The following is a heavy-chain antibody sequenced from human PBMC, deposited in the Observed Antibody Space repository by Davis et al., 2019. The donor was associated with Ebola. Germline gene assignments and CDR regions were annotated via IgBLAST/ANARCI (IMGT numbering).Heavy chain of an antibody. Sequence: GGSLRLSCAASEFIFSSYGMHWVRQAPGRGLEWVAFIWYDGSREVYADSVKGRFTISRDSSKNTVYLQMNNLRAEDTAVYYCARGDFYYGVDVWGQGTTVTVSS. J-gene: IGHJ6*02. CDR3: ARGDFYYGVDV. CDR2: IWYDGSRE. CDR1: EFIFSSYG. V-gene: IGHV3-33*01.